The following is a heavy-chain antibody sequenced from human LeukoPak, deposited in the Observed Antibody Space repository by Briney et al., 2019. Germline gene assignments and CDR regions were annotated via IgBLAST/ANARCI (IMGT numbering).Heavy chain of an antibody. CDR2: IIPIFGTA. V-gene: IGHV1-69*13. J-gene: IGHJ6*02. Sequence: RASVKVSCKASGGTFSSYAISWVRQAPGQGLEWMGGIIPIFGTANYAQKFQGRVTITADESTSTAYMELSSLRSEDTAVYYCARVDRAAAVPDYYGMDVWGQGTTVTVSS. D-gene: IGHD6-13*01. CDR1: GGTFSSYA. CDR3: ARVDRAAAVPDYYGMDV.